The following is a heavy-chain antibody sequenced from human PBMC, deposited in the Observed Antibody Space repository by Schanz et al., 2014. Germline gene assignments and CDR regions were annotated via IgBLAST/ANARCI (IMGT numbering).Heavy chain of an antibody. CDR2: ISGSGGST. D-gene: IGHD2-2*01. Sequence: VQLVESGGGVVQPGRSLRLSCLASGFAFSSYGMNWLRQAPGKGLEWVSAISGSGGSTYYADSVKGRFTISRDNSKNTLYLQMKSLRAEDTAVYYCARVKYCTITRCYRTETEGIYYMDVWGKGTTVTVSS. J-gene: IGHJ6*03. CDR3: ARVKYCTITRCYRTETEGIYYMDV. CDR1: GFAFSSYG. V-gene: IGHV3-23*04.